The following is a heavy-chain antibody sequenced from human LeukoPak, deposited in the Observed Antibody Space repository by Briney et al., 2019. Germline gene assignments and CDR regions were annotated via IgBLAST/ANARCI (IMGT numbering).Heavy chain of an antibody. CDR3: ARDLGLTISANWFDP. D-gene: IGHD3-9*01. V-gene: IGHV4-38-2*02. Sequence: PSETLSLTCAVSGYSISSGYFWVWIRQLPGKGLEWIGSIYHTGATYYNPSLRSPVTISVDTSKNQFSLEVNSVTAADTAAYYCARDLGLTISANWFDPWGQGTLVTVSS. CDR2: IYHTGAT. CDR1: GYSISSGYF. J-gene: IGHJ5*02.